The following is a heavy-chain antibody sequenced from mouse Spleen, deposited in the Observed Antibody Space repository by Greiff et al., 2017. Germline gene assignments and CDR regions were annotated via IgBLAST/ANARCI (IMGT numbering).Heavy chain of an antibody. CDR1: GYTFTSYW. CDR2: INPSSGYT. D-gene: IGHD1-1*01. CDR3: AKTTVVATGAMDY. V-gene: IGHV1-7*01. J-gene: IGHJ4*01. Sequence: QVQLQQSGAELAKPGASVKLSCKASGYTFTSYWMHWVKQRPGQGLEWIGYINPSSGYTKYNQKFKDKATLTADKSSSTAYMQLSSLTYEDSAVYYCAKTTVVATGAMDYWGQGTSVTVSS.